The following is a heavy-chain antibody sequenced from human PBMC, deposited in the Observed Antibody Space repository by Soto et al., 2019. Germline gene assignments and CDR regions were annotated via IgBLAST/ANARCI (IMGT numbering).Heavy chain of an antibody. V-gene: IGHV3-21*01. CDR1: GFTFSSHT. J-gene: IGHJ4*02. Sequence: GGSLRLSCAASGFTFSSHTMNWVRQAPGKGLEWVSSISSSSGYISYEDSLKGRFTSTRDNARNSLSLQVNSLRVEDTAVYYCARGSQSGSFLYYFDLWGQGTLVTVSS. CDR2: ISSSSGYI. CDR3: ARGSQSGSFLYYFDL. D-gene: IGHD1-26*01.